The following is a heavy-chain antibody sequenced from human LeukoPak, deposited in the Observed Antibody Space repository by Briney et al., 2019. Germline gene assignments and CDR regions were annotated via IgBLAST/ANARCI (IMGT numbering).Heavy chain of an antibody. D-gene: IGHD2-8*01. V-gene: IGHV3-30-3*01. CDR2: ISPSGSHK. CDR3: ARDPVSGVPDYFDY. Sequence: GRSLRLSCAASGFTLSSYTVHWVRQAPGKGLEWVAVISPSGSHKYFGASVKGRFTISRDSSENTVYLEMNSLTTDDTAVYYCARDPVSGVPDYFDYWGQGTLVTVSS. J-gene: IGHJ4*02. CDR1: GFTLSSYT.